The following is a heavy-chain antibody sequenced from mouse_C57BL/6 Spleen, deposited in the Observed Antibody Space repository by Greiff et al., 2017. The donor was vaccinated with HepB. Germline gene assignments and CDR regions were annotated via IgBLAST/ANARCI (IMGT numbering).Heavy chain of an antibody. CDR3: AREGSTTVVPYFDY. J-gene: IGHJ2*01. CDR1: GYTFTSYW. Sequence: QVQLQQPGAELVRPGTSVKLSCKASGYTFTSYWMHWVKQRPGQGLEWIGVIDPSDSYTNYNQKFKGKATLTVDKSSSTAYMQLSSLTSEDSAVYFCAREGSTTVVPYFDYWGQGTTLTVSS. CDR2: IDPSDSYT. D-gene: IGHD1-1*01. V-gene: IGHV1-59*01.